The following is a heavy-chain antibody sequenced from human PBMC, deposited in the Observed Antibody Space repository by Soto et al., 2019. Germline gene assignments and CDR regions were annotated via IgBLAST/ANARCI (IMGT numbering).Heavy chain of an antibody. D-gene: IGHD2-8*02. CDR3: ARDKITGLFDY. Sequence: SDTLSLTCALSGGSISSSNWGRWFRQPPGKGLEWIGEIYHSGSTNYNPSLKSRVTISVDTSKNQFSLKLTSVTAADTAVYYCARDKITGLFDYWGQGTLVTVSS. J-gene: IGHJ4*02. V-gene: IGHV4-4*02. CDR1: GGSISSSNW. CDR2: IYHSGST.